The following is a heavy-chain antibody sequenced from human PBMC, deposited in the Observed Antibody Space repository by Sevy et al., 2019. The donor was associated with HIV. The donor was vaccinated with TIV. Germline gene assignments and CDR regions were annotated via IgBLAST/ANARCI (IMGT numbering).Heavy chain of an antibody. CDR2: ISWNSGNI. CDR1: GFTFDDYA. J-gene: IGHJ6*03. Sequence: GGSLRLSCAASGFTFDDYAMHWVRQAPGKGLEWVAGISWNSGNIDYVDSVKGRFTISRNNAKRSLYLQMNSLRAEDTALYYCAKDTRKWWGGGYCTNDICSAPMDVWGRGTTVTVSS. V-gene: IGHV3-9*01. CDR3: AKDTRKWWGGGYCTNDICSAPMDV. D-gene: IGHD2-8*01.